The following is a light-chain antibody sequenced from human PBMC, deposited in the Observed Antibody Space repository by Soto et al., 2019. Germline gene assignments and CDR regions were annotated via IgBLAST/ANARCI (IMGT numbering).Light chain of an antibody. J-gene: IGLJ3*02. CDR1: SSNIGAGYD. Sequence: QSALTQPPSVSGAPRQRVTISCTGGSSNIGAGYDVHWYQQLPGTAPKLLIYGNSNRPSGVPDRFSGSKSGASASLAITGLQSEDEADYYCQSYDISLTTWVFGGGTKVTVL. CDR3: QSYDISLTTWV. CDR2: GNS. V-gene: IGLV1-40*01.